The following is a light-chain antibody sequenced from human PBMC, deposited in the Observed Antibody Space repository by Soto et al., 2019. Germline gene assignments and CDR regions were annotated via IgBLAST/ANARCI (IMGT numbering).Light chain of an antibody. V-gene: IGLV4-69*01. CDR3: QTWGTGFWV. J-gene: IGLJ3*02. Sequence: QLVLTQSPSASASLGASVKLTCTLSSGYSTYGIAWHQQQPEKGPRFLMKLNSDGSHNKGDGIPDRFSGSSSGAERYLTISSLQLEDEADYYCQTWGTGFWVFGGGTKLTVL. CDR2: LNSDGSH. CDR1: SGYSTYG.